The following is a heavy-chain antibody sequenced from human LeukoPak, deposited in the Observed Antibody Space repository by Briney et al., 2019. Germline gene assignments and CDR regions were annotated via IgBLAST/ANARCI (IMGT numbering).Heavy chain of an antibody. D-gene: IGHD2-2*01. CDR3: AREEDIVVVPAARLSSYFDY. CDR1: GGTFSSYT. CDR2: IIPILGIA. V-gene: IGHV1-69*04. Sequence: ASVKVSCKASGGTFSSYTISWVRQAPGQGLEWMGRIIPILGIANYAQKFQGRVTITADKSTSTAYMELSSLRSEDTAVYYCAREEDIVVVPAARLSSYFDYWGRGTLVTVSS. J-gene: IGHJ4*02.